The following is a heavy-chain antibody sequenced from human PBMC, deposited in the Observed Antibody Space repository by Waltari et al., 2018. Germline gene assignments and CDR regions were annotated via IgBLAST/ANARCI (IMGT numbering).Heavy chain of an antibody. CDR2: IYYSGST. CDR1: GGSISSYY. D-gene: IGHD5-18*01. CDR3: ARDGGYSYEAAAFDI. Sequence: QVQLQESGPGLVKPSETLSLTCTVSGGSISSYYWSWSRHPPGKGLEWIGYIYYSGSTNYNPSLKSRVTISVDTSKNQFSLKLSSVTAADTAVYYCARDGGYSYEAAAFDIWGQGTMVTVSS. V-gene: IGHV4-59*01. J-gene: IGHJ3*02.